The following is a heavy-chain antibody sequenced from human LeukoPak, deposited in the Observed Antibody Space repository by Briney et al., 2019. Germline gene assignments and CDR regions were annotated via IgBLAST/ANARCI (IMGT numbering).Heavy chain of an antibody. CDR3: ARAFYTGYYSYMAV. J-gene: IGHJ6*03. CDR1: GGSISPYY. CDR2: IYYSGST. D-gene: IGHD3-16*01. Sequence: SETLSLTCTVSGGSISPYYWSWIRQPPGKGLEWIGYIYYSGSTNYNPSLKSRVTISVDTSKNQFSLKLSSVTAADTAVYYCARAFYTGYYSYMAVWGKGTTVTVSS. V-gene: IGHV4-59*01.